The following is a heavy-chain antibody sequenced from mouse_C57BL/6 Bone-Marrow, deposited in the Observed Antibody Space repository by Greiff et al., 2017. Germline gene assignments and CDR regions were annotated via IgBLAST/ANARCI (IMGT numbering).Heavy chain of an antibody. CDR1: GYTFTSYW. Sequence: QVQLQQPGAELVKPGASVKLSCKASGYTFTSYWMHWVKQRPGQGLEWIGMIHPNSGSTNYNEKFKSKATLTVDKSSSTAYMKLSSLTSEDSAVYYCARLYYYAMDYWGQGTSVTVSS. CDR2: IHPNSGST. J-gene: IGHJ4*01. CDR3: ARLYYYAMDY. V-gene: IGHV1-64*01.